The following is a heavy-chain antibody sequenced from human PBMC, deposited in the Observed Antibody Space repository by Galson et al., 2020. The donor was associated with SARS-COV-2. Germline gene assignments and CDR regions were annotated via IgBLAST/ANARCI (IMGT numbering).Heavy chain of an antibody. CDR3: ARGSRNGPPDY. J-gene: IGHJ4*02. V-gene: IGHV4-59*01. CDR1: GGSISSYY. D-gene: IGHD2-8*01. CDR2: MYNSGST. Sequence: ASETLSLTCTVSGGSISSYYWSWIRQTPGKGLEHIGYMYNSGSTDYNPSLKSRVIISVDISKNLFSLRLTSVTAADTAVYYCARGSRNGPPDYWGQGTLVTVSS.